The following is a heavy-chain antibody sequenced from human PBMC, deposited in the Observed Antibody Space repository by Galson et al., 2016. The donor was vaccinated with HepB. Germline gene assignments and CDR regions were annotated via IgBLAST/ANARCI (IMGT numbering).Heavy chain of an antibody. D-gene: IGHD4-17*01. J-gene: IGHJ6*02. V-gene: IGHV5-10-1*01. Sequence: QSGAEVKKPGESLRISCKGSGYSFTSYWISWVRQMPGKGLEWMGKIDPSESYADYSPSFQGHVTISVARSINTAYLHWSSLQASDTAMYYCARREGYGSGAYYYNSLDVWGQGTSVTVTS. CDR1: GYSFTSYW. CDR3: ARREGYGSGAYYYNSLDV. CDR2: IDPSESYA.